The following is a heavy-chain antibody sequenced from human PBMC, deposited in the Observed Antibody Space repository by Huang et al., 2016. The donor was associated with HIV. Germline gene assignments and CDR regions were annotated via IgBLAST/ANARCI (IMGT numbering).Heavy chain of an antibody. V-gene: IGHV1-69*01. J-gene: IGHJ6*02. CDR3: VGGAGKYYYYGMDV. CDR1: GGTFSSYA. Sequence: QVQLVQSGAEVKKPGSSVKVSCKASGGTFSSYAISWGRQAPGQGLEWRGGSTPTSGTENSAQKSKGGVRITGDESTSTAYRELGSRRSEETAVYSGVGGAGKYYYYGMDVWGQGTTVTVSS. CDR2: STPTSGTE. D-gene: IGHD3-10*01.